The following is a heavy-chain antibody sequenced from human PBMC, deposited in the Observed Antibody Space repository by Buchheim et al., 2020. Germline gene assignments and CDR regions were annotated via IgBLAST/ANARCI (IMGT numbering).Heavy chain of an antibody. Sequence: QVQLQQWGAGLLKPSETLSLTCAVYGGSFSGYYWSWIRQPPGKGLEWIGEINHNGDTNYKSSLKSRVTVFVDTSKNQFSLKMSSVTAADTAVYYCARGNQIKYFDLWGRGTL. CDR1: GGSFSGYY. V-gene: IGHV4-34*01. J-gene: IGHJ2*01. CDR2: INHNGDT. CDR3: ARGNQIKYFDL.